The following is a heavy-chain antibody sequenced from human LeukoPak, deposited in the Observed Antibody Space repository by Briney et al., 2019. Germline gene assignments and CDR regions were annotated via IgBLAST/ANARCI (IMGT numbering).Heavy chain of an antibody. D-gene: IGHD4-11*01. Sequence: ASVKVSCKASGYTFTGYYMHWVRQAPGQGLEWMGGIIPIFGTANYAQKFQGRVTITADESTSTAYMELSSLRSEDTAVYYCASRRRNDYSVDYWGQGTLVTVSS. CDR2: IIPIFGTA. J-gene: IGHJ4*02. CDR1: GYTFTGYY. V-gene: IGHV1-69*13. CDR3: ASRRRNDYSVDY.